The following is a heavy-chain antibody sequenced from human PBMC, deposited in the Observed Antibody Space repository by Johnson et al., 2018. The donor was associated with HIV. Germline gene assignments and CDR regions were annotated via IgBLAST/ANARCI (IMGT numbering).Heavy chain of an antibody. CDR1: GFTFSSYG. CDR3: ERASSGWSLGGAFDI. J-gene: IGHJ3*02. D-gene: IGHD6-19*01. V-gene: IGHV3-NL1*01. Sequence: QVQLVESGGGVVQPGRSLRLSCAASGFTFSSYGMHWVRQAPGKGLEWVSIIYTGGSTYYADSVKGRFNISRDNSKNTLYLQMNSLSAEDTAIYYCERASSGWSLGGAFDIWGQGTVVTVSS. CDR2: IYTGGST.